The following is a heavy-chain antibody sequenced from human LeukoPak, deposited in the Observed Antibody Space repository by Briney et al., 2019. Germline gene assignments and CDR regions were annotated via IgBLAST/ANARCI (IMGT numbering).Heavy chain of an antibody. J-gene: IGHJ3*02. CDR3: ARYCSGGSCAPHDAFDI. CDR1: GGSISSGGYY. CDR2: IYYSGST. D-gene: IGHD2-15*01. Sequence: SETLSLTCTVSGGSISSGGYYWSWIRQHPGKGLEWIGYIYYSGSTYYNPSLKSRVTISVDTSKNQFSLKLSSVTAADTAVYYCARYCSGGSCAPHDAFDIWGQGTMVTVSS. V-gene: IGHV4-31*03.